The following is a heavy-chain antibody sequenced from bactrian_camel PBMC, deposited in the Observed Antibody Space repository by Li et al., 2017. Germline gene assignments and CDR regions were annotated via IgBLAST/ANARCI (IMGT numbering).Heavy chain of an antibody. CDR3: ANRNGYRSGGYYYESLPY. J-gene: IGHJ4*01. CDR1: GFASS. CDR2: ISRDGST. D-gene: IGHD2*01. V-gene: IGHV3S55*01. Sequence: QLVESGGGSVQAGETLRPSCTASGFASSMGWYRQAPGNECELVSLISRDGSTYYADSMKGRFTISRDNAKNTLYLQLNSLKTEDTATYYCANRNGYRSGGYYYESLPYWGQGTQVTVS.